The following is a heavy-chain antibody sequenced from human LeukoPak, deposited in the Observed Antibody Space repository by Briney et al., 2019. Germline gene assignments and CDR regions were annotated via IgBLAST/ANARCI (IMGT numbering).Heavy chain of an antibody. CDR3: ACALYYFYMDV. CDR1: GGSVSSGGYY. CDR2: IYYSGST. J-gene: IGHJ6*03. V-gene: IGHV4-31*03. Sequence: SETLSLTSPVSGGSVSSGGYYCSWLRQHPGKGLEWIGYIYYSGSTYYKPSLKSRVTISLDTSKNHFALTLSSVTAADTAVYYCACALYYFYMDVWGKGTTVTVSS.